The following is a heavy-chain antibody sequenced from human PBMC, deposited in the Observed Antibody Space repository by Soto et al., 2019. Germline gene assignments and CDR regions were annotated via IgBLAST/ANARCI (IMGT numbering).Heavy chain of an antibody. CDR2: ISQSGST. V-gene: IGHV4-4*02. J-gene: IGHJ5*01. Sequence: QVQLQESGPGLVKPSGTLSLTCAVSGGSMSSSNWWRCVRQPPGKGLEWIGEISQSGSTNYDSSLKSLVIISVDKSKKQLSQKLNSVTAADTVVYDGARYYVSGSYFDSWGQATLVTVSS. D-gene: IGHD3-10*01. CDR1: GGSMSSSNW. CDR3: ARYYVSGSYFDS.